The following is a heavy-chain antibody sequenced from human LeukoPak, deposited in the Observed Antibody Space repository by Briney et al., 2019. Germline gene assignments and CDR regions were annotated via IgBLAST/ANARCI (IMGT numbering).Heavy chain of an antibody. Sequence: ASVKVSCKVSGYTLTELSMHWVRQAPGKGLEWMGGFDPEDGETIYAQKFQGRVTMTTDTSTSTAYMELRSLRSDDTAVYYCARERYYYDSSGYYSTTKHFDYWGQGTLVTVSS. CDR3: ARERYYYDSSGYYSTTKHFDY. CDR2: FDPEDGET. J-gene: IGHJ4*02. CDR1: GYTLTELS. V-gene: IGHV1-24*01. D-gene: IGHD3-22*01.